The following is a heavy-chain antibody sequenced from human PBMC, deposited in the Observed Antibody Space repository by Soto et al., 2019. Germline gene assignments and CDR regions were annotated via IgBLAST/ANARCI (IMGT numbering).Heavy chain of an antibody. CDR2: IYHSGST. D-gene: IGHD3-22*01. CDR1: GGSISSSNW. J-gene: IGHJ3*02. CDR3: ARGQSYYCGKEGNAFDI. V-gene: IGHV4-4*02. Sequence: SETLSLTCAVSGGSISSSNWWSWVRQPPGKGLEWIGEIYHSGSTNYNPSLKSRVTISVDKSKNQFSLKLSSVTAADTAVYYCARGQSYYCGKEGNAFDIWGQGTMVTVSS.